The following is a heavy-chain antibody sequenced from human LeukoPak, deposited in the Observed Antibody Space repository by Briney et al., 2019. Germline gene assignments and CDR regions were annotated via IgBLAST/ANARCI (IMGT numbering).Heavy chain of an antibody. CDR2: INPSGGST. J-gene: IGHJ4*02. CDR3: ARGPLPAGYSGYDFDY. D-gene: IGHD5-12*01. CDR1: GYTFTSYY. V-gene: IGHV1-46*01. Sequence: VASVKVSCKASGYTFTSYYMHWVRQAPGQGLEWMGIINPSGGSTSYAQKFQGRVTMTRDTSTSTVYMELSSLRSEDTAVYYCARGPLPAGYSGYDFDYWGQGTLVTVSS.